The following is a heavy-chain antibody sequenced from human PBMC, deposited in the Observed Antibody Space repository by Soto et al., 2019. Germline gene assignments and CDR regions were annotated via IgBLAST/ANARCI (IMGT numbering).Heavy chain of an antibody. J-gene: IGHJ5*02. CDR3: AREGAVVGAPSMIDFPNPLQSLP. V-gene: IGHV1-18*04. CDR1: GYPFTSYS. Sequence: ASVKVSCKASGYPFTSYSFSWVRQAPDQGLEWMGWSSAYNGDTRYAQKFQGRVTMTADPYTDTAYMELRNLRSDDTGVYYCAREGAVVGAPSMIDFPNPLQSLPWG. CDR2: SSAYNGDT. D-gene: IGHD3-22*01.